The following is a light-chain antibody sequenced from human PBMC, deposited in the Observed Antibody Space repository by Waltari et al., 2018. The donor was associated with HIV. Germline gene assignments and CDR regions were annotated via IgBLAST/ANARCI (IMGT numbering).Light chain of an antibody. CDR1: LSDVGDYNS. CDR3: CSYASTYPYV. J-gene: IGLJ1*01. CDR2: DVS. V-gene: IGLV2-11*01. Sequence: QSALTQPPSVSCLRVRSSTIACTVTLSDVGDYNSVPWYQQHPGKAPKLMIYDVSKWPSGVPNRFSGSRSGNTASLTISGLQAEDEADYYCCSYASTYPYVFGTGTKVTVL.